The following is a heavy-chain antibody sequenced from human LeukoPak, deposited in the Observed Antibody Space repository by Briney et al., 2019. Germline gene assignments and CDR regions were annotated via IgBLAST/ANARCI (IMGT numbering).Heavy chain of an antibody. D-gene: IGHD4-17*01. CDR1: VGSISSYY. CDR3: ARPIYGDLEMDAFDI. Sequence: PSETLSLTCTVSVGSISSYYWSWIRQPPGKGLEWIGYIYYGGSTNYNPSLKSRVTISLDTSKNQFSLKLSSVTAADTAVYYCARPIYGDLEMDAFDIWGQGTMVTVSS. V-gene: IGHV4-59*01. CDR2: IYYGGST. J-gene: IGHJ3*02.